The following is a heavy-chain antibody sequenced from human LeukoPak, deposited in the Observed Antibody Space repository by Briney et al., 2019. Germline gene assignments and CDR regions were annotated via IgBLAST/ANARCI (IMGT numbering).Heavy chain of an antibody. Sequence: GGSLRLSCAASGFTFSSYAMHWVRQAPGKGLVWVAVISYDESNKYYADSVKGRFTISRDNFKNTLYLQMNSLRAEDTAVYYCARDRSMVRGVLFDPWGQGTVV. V-gene: IGHV3-30-3*01. CDR1: GFTFSSYA. CDR2: ISYDESNK. J-gene: IGHJ5*02. D-gene: IGHD3-10*01. CDR3: ARDRSMVRGVLFDP.